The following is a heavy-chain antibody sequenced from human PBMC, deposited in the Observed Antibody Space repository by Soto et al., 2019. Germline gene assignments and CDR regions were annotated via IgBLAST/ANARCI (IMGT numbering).Heavy chain of an antibody. J-gene: IGHJ6*02. CDR3: AREYTAWPLAYGLDG. V-gene: IGHV3-21*01. CDR2: ISSRSDI. CDR1: GFPFSTYS. Sequence: GGSLSLSCVGSGFPFSTYSINWVRPAPGKGLGWVSSISSRSDIYYADSVKGRFTISRDNAKNSVSLQMNSLRAEDTAVYYCAREYTAWPLAYGLDGWGQGTTVTVSS. D-gene: IGHD2-2*02.